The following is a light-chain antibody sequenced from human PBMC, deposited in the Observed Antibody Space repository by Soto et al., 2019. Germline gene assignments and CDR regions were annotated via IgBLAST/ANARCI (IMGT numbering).Light chain of an antibody. CDR3: QQYSVSPWT. J-gene: IGKJ1*01. CDR1: QSVSSSY. CDR2: GTS. V-gene: IGKV3-20*01. Sequence: EIVLTQSPGTLSLSPGEGATLSCRAGQSVSSSYIAWYQQKPGQAPGLLIYGTSTRATGIPDRFRGSGSGTDFTLTVSRLEPEDFAVYFCQQYSVSPWTFGQGTRVEIK.